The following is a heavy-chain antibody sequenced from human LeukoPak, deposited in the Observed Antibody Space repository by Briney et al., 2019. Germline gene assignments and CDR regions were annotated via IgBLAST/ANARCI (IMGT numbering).Heavy chain of an antibody. CDR1: GFTFSTYS. V-gene: IGHV3-21*01. J-gene: IGHJ4*02. CDR2: ISSSSNYI. D-gene: IGHD5-18*01. CDR3: ARGSSGYSYGYLSGYFDY. Sequence: GGSLRLSCAASGFTFSTYSMNWVRQAPGKGLEWVSSISSSSNYIYYADSVKGRFTISRDNAKNSLYLQMNSLRAEDTAVYYCARGSSGYSYGYLSGYFDYWGQGTLVTVSS.